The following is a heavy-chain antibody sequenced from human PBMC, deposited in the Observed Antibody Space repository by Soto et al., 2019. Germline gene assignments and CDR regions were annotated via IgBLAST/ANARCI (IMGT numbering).Heavy chain of an antibody. CDR2: INAGNGNT. D-gene: IGHD3-16*01. CDR1: GYTFTSYA. Sequence: ASVKVSCKASGYTFTSYAVHWVRQAPGQRLEWMGWINAGNGNTKYSQKFQGRVTITRDTSASTAYMELSSLRSEDTAVYYCARAMILRFLGLDPWGQGTLVTVSS. J-gene: IGHJ5*02. V-gene: IGHV1-3*01. CDR3: ARAMILRFLGLDP.